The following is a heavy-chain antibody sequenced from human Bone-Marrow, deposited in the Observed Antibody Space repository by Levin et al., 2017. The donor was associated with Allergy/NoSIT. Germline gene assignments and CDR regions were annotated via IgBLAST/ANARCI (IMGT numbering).Heavy chain of an antibody. Sequence: KASETLSLTCTVSGDSISSRDYYWGWIRQPPGKGLEWIGSIYYSGSHFHNPPLKSRKTISVDTSNNQFSLQLNSVTAADSAVYYCVATKAVAGTPRGFDFWGQGTIVVVSS. D-gene: IGHD6-19*01. CDR2: IYYSGSH. J-gene: IGHJ3*01. V-gene: IGHV4-39*01. CDR1: GDSISSRDYY. CDR3: VATKAVAGTPRGFDF.